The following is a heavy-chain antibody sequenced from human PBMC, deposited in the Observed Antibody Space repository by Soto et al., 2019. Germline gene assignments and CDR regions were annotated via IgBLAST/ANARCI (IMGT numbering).Heavy chain of an antibody. Sequence: GGSLRLSCAASGYSISTYWMSWVRQAPGRGLEWVANVKQDGSEEYYVDSVKGRFTISRDNAKNSLYLQMNSLRAEDTAVYYCAALDTAMVKTAGYWGQGTLVTVSS. CDR2: VKQDGSEE. J-gene: IGHJ4*02. CDR1: GYSISTYW. CDR3: AALDTAMVKTAGY. D-gene: IGHD5-18*01. V-gene: IGHV3-7*01.